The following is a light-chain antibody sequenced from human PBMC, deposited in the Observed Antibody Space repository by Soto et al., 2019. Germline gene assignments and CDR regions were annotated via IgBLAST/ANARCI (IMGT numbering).Light chain of an antibody. CDR3: QQYGSSPPFT. Sequence: EIVLTQSPGTLSLSPGERAALSCRASQSVSSSNLAWYQQRPGQAPRLLIYDASSRAPGIPDRFSGSGSGTDFTLTISRLEPEDSAVYYCQQYGSSPPFTFGPGTKVDIK. J-gene: IGKJ3*01. CDR2: DAS. CDR1: QSVSSSN. V-gene: IGKV3-20*01.